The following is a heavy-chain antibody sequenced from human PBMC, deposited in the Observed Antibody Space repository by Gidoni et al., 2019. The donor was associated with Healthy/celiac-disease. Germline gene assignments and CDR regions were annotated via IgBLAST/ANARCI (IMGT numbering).Heavy chain of an antibody. CDR2: IIPIFGTA. D-gene: IGHD3-10*01. CDR1: GGTFSSYA. Sequence: QVQLVQSGAEVKKPGSSVKVSCKASGGTFSSYAISWVRQAPGQGLEWMGGIIPIFGTANYAQKFQGRVTITADESTSTAYMELSSLRSEDTAVYYCARDLCPANYYGSGSYYTCPPGDYWGQGTLVTVSS. V-gene: IGHV1-69*01. J-gene: IGHJ4*02. CDR3: ARDLCPANYYGSGSYYTCPPGDY.